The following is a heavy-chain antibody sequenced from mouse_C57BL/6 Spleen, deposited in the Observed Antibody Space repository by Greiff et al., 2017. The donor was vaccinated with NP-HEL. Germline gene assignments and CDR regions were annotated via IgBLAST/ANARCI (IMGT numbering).Heavy chain of an antibody. CDR3: ARNGAYYYDYDDGAWFAY. J-gene: IGHJ3*01. CDR2: IDPANGNT. V-gene: IGHV14-3*01. D-gene: IGHD2-4*01. CDR1: GFDIKNTY. Sequence: VQLQQSVAELVRPGASVKLSCTASGFDIKNTYMHWVKQRPEKGLEWIGRIDPANGNTKYAPKFQGKATITADTSSNTAYLQLSSLTSAAAAIYYCARNGAYYYDYDDGAWFAYWGQGTLVTVSA.